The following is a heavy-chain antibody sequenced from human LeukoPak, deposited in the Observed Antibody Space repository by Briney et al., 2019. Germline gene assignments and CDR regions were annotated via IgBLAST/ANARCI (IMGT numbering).Heavy chain of an antibody. CDR1: GFTFSSYA. D-gene: IGHD2-8*02. J-gene: IGHJ4*02. V-gene: IGHV3-74*01. CDR2: VKSDGSST. CDR3: VRGGGSPGGVPLFDY. Sequence: PGGSLRLSCAASGFTFSSYAMSWVRQAPGKGLVWVSRVKSDGSSTGYADSVKGRFTISRDNAKNTLYLQMNSLRAEDTALYYCVRGGGSPGGVPLFDYWGQGALVTVSS.